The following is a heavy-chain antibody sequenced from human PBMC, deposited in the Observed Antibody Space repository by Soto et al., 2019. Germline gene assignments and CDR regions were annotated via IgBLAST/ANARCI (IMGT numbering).Heavy chain of an antibody. CDR1: GGTFSSYT. Sequence: ASVKVSCKASGGTFSSYTISWVRQAPGQGLEWMGRIIPILGIANYAQKFQGRVTITADKSTSTAYMELSSLRSEDTAVYYCARRWYYYDSSGYPHDAFDIWGQGTMVTV. CDR3: ARRWYYYDSSGYPHDAFDI. J-gene: IGHJ3*02. D-gene: IGHD3-22*01. V-gene: IGHV1-69*02. CDR2: IIPILGIA.